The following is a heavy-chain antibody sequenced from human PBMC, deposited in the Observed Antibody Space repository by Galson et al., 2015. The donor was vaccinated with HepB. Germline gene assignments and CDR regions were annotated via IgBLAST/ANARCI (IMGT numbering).Heavy chain of an antibody. V-gene: IGHV1-69*13. CDR3: ARTDHDYGDLGDY. Sequence: SVKVSCKASGGTFSSYAISWVRQAPGQGLEWMGGIIPIFGTANYAQKFQGRVTITADESTSTAYMELSSLRSEDTAVYYCARTDHDYGDLGDYWGQGTLVTVSS. D-gene: IGHD4-17*01. CDR2: IIPIFGTA. J-gene: IGHJ4*02. CDR1: GGTFSSYA.